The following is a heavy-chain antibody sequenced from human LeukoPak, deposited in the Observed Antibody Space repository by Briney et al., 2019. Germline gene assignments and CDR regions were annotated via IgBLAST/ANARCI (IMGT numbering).Heavy chain of an antibody. Sequence: GASVKVSCTASGYSFSSFGISWLRQAPGQGLEWMGWISANNGYTKYAQKFQGRVTMTTDTSTSTAYMELRSLRSDDTAVYYCARCFSEQPRGYYYYYMDVWGKGTTVTVSS. CDR3: ARCFSEQPRGYYYYYMDV. D-gene: IGHD6-13*01. CDR1: GYSFSSFG. V-gene: IGHV1-18*01. CDR2: ISANNGYT. J-gene: IGHJ6*03.